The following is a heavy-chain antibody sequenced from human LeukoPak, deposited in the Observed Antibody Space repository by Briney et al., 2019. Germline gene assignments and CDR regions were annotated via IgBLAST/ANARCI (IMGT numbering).Heavy chain of an antibody. V-gene: IGHV1-2*02. CDR3: AALLTRGYYFDY. CDR2: INPNSGGT. CDR1: VYTVTDYY. J-gene: IGHJ4*02. Sequence: ASVTDSFKASVYTVTDYYMHWVRQAPGQGLEWMGWINPNSGGTNYAQKFQGRVTMTRDTSISTAYMELSGLRSDDTAVYYCAALLTRGYYFDYWGQGTLVTVSS. D-gene: IGHD3-9*01.